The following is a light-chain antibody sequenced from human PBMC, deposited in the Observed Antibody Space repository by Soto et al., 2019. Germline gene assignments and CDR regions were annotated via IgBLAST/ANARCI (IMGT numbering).Light chain of an antibody. V-gene: IGKV3-11*01. CDR1: QSVSSY. Sequence: IVMTQSPGTLSVSQGERATLSCKASQSVSSYLAWYQQKPGQAPRLLIYDASNRATGIPARFSGSGSGTDFTLTISSLEPEDFAVYYCQQRSNWPRTFGQGTKVDIK. CDR3: QQRSNWPRT. CDR2: DAS. J-gene: IGKJ1*01.